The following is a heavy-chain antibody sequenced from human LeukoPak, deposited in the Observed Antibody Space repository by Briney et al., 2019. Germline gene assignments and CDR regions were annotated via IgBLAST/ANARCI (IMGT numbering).Heavy chain of an antibody. CDR1: GFTFSNAW. CDR3: AKDSENYYDGSGYHPAYFDS. D-gene: IGHD3-22*01. V-gene: IGHV3-23*01. J-gene: IGHJ4*02. CDR2: ISSSGSGGNT. Sequence: GGSLRLSCAASGFTFSNAWMNWVRQAPGKGLEWVSGISSSGSGGNTYYADSVKGRFTISRDNSKNTLYLQMNSLRAEDTAVYYCAKDSENYYDGSGYHPAYFDSWGQGTLVTVSS.